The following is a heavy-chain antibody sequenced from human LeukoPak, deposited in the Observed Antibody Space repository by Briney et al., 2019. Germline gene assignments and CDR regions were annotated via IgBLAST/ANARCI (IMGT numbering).Heavy chain of an antibody. J-gene: IGHJ6*03. CDR2: IKHRGSI. CDR3: ARVSSGSDYFYYMDV. Sequence: SETLSLTCDIYGGSFGDYYWSWIRQSPGKGLEWIGEIKHRGSITYNPSLKGRVTLSTDTSKSQFSLKMTSVTAADTAVYFCARVSSGSDYFYYMDVWGNGTTVTVSS. V-gene: IGHV4-34*01. CDR1: GGSFGDYY. D-gene: IGHD6-19*01.